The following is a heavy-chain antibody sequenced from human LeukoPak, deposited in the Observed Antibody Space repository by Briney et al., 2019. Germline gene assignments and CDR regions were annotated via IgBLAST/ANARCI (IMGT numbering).Heavy chain of an antibody. J-gene: IGHJ4*02. Sequence: PETLSLTCTVSGGSISSSSYYWGWIRQPPGKGLEWIGSIYYSGSTYYNPSLKSRVTISVDTSKNQFSLKLSSVTAADTAVYYCASLVGATKDFDYWGQGTLVTVSS. CDR1: GGSISSSSYY. CDR2: IYYSGST. V-gene: IGHV4-39*01. CDR3: ASLVGATKDFDY. D-gene: IGHD1-26*01.